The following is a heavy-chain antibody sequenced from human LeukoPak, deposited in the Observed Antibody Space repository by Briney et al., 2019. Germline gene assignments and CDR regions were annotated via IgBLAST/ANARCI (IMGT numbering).Heavy chain of an antibody. J-gene: IGHJ4*02. V-gene: IGHV4-39*01. CDR3: ARHGRGNYFPT. D-gene: IGHD1-7*01. CDR2: IFYSGST. CDR1: GGSISNSAYD. Sequence: SETLSLTCTVSGGSISNSAYDWGWIRQPPGKGLEWIGSIFYSGSTYYNPSLKSRVTISVDTSKNHFSLRLSSVNAADTAVYHCARHGRGNYFPTRGQGTLVTVSS.